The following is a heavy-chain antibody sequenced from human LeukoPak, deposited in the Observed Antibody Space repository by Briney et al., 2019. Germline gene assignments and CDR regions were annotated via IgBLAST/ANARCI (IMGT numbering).Heavy chain of an antibody. CDR1: GGSISSGDYY. D-gene: IGHD1-26*01. J-gene: IGHJ4*02. V-gene: IGHV4-30-4*01. CDR2: IYYSGST. Sequence: SQTLSLTCTVSGGSISSGDYYWSWIRQPPGQGLEWIGYIYYSGSTYYNPSLKSRVTISVDTSKNQFSLKLSSVTAADTAVYYCARGLLYSGTQWRAASLSYYFDYWGQGTLVTVSS. CDR3: ARGLLYSGTQWRAASLSYYFDY.